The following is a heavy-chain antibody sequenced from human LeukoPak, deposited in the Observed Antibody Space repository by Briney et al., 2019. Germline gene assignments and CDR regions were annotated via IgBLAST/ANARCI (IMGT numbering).Heavy chain of an antibody. J-gene: IGHJ4*02. CDR3: ARDPYSSGWYKIETYLDY. Sequence: GGSLRLSCAASGFTFSSYWMSWVRQAPGKGLEWVANIKQDGSEKYYVDSVKGRFTISRDNAKNSLYLQMNSLRAEDTAVYYCARDPYSSGWYKIETYLDYWGQGTLVTVSS. V-gene: IGHV3-7*01. CDR1: GFTFSSYW. CDR2: IKQDGSEK. D-gene: IGHD6-19*01.